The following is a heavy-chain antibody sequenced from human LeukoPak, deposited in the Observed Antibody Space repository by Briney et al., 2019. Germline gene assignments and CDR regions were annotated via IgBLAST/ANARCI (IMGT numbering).Heavy chain of an antibody. CDR1: GGSISSSSYY. D-gene: IGHD3-22*01. V-gene: IGHV4-39*07. J-gene: IGHJ4*02. CDR2: IYYSGST. Sequence: PSETLSLTCTVSGGSISSSSYYWGWIRQPPGKGLEWIGSIYYSGSTYYNPSLKSRVTISVDTSKNQFSLKLSSVTAADTAVYYCAGERWAYYYDSSGYFQGFDYWGQGTLVTVSS. CDR3: AGERWAYYYDSSGYFQGFDY.